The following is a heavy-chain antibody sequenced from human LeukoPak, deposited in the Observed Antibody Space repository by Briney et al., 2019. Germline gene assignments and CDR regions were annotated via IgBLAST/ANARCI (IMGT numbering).Heavy chain of an antibody. Sequence: ASVKVSCKASGYTFTTYAMNWVRQAPGQGLEWMGWINTDTGNPTYAQGFTGRFVFSLDTSVSTAYLQISSLKAEDTAVYYCARGKGYCSSTTCYGVYWFDPWGQGTLVTVSS. J-gene: IGHJ5*02. CDR2: INTDTGNP. D-gene: IGHD2-2*01. V-gene: IGHV7-4-1*02. CDR3: ARGKGYCSSTTCYGVYWFDP. CDR1: GYTFTTYA.